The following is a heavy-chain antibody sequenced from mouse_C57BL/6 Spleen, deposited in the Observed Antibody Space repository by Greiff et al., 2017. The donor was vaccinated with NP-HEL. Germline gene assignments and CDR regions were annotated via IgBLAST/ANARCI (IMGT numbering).Heavy chain of an antibody. J-gene: IGHJ3*01. Sequence: QVQLQQPGAELVMPGASVKLSCKASGYTFTSYWMHWVKQRPGQGLEWIGEIDPSDSYTNYNQKFKGKSTLTVDKSSSTAYMQLSSLTSEDSAVYYCARTLITTVGGFAYWGQGTLVTVSA. D-gene: IGHD1-1*01. V-gene: IGHV1-69*01. CDR1: GYTFTSYW. CDR2: IDPSDSYT. CDR3: ARTLITTVGGFAY.